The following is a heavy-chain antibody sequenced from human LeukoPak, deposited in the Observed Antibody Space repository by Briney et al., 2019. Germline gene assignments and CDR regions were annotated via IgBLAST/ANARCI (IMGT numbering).Heavy chain of an antibody. V-gene: IGHV4-34*01. CDR3: ARASTVDTAMEVDY. CDR2: INHSGCT. J-gene: IGHJ4*02. Sequence: SETLSLTCAVSGGSFGDFYWSWIRQPPGKGLEWIGEINHSGCTNYYPSLKSRVTISVDTSKNQFSLKLSSVTAADTAVYYCARASTVDTAMEVDYWGQGTLVTVSS. D-gene: IGHD5-18*01. CDR1: GGSFGDFY.